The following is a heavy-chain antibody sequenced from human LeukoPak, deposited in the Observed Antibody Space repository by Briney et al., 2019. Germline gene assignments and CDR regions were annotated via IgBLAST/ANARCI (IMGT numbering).Heavy chain of an antibody. CDR1: GYTFTSYD. D-gene: IGHD3-3*01. CDR2: MNPNSGNT. V-gene: IGHV1-8*01. J-gene: IGHJ4*02. CDR3: ARGRTIFGVDIDY. Sequence: ASVKVSCKASGYTFTSYDINWVRQATGQGLEWMGWMNPNSGNTGYAQKFQGGVTMTRNTSISTAYMELSSLRSEDTAVYYCARGRTIFGVDIDYWGQGTLVTVSS.